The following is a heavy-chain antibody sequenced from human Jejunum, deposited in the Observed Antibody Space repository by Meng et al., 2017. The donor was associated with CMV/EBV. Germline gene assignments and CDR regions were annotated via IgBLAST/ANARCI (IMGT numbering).Heavy chain of an antibody. Sequence: VQLVESGGGLVKPGGSLRLSWAASGFTFSDYYIHWIRQAPGKGLEWVGRTKDKVNNYITEYAASVRGRFTISRDDSRNSLYLEMNSLKADDTAVYFCVGSGDSGSHEGYFHYWGPGSLVTVSS. J-gene: IGHJ1*01. D-gene: IGHD1-26*01. V-gene: IGHV3-72*01. CDR2: TKDKVNNYIT. CDR1: GFTFSDYY. CDR3: VGSGDSGSHEGYFHY.